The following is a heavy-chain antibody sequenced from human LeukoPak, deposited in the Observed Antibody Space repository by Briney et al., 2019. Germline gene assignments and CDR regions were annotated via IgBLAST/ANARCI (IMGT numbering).Heavy chain of an antibody. D-gene: IGHD2-2*01. V-gene: IGHV1-18*01. J-gene: IGHJ4*02. CDR3: ARARPGAYCGTTSCFSDY. CDR2: ISAYNGNT. Sequence: ASVKVSCKASGYIXTSYGISGVRQGPGQGLEWVGWISAYNGNTKFAPNLQDRVTMTTDTSTATAYMELRSLRLNDTAVYFCARARPGAYCGTTSCFSDYWGQGTLVTVSS. CDR1: GYIXTSYG.